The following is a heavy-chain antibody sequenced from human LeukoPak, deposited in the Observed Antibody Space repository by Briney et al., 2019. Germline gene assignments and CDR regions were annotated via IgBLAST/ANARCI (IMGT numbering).Heavy chain of an antibody. D-gene: IGHD1-26*01. Sequence: ASVKVSCKASGYTFADYSIHWVRQAPGQGLEWMGRINPNTGGAEYAPKFQVWVTMTRDTSISTAYVEVNRLISDDTAVYYCARDLTSTSNWEFDYWGRGTLVIVSS. J-gene: IGHJ4*02. V-gene: IGHV1-2*04. CDR1: GYTFADYS. CDR2: INPNTGGA. CDR3: ARDLTSTSNWEFDY.